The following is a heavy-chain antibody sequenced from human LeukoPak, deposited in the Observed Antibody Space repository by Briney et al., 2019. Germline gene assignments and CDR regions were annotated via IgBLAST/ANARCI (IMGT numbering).Heavy chain of an antibody. D-gene: IGHD3-22*01. J-gene: IGHJ6*02. V-gene: IGHV3-11*01. CDR2: ISGSGSDL. CDR3: ARSIGSYYTMDV. Sequence: PGGSLRLSCVACGFNLRDYYMNWIRQAPGRGLEWVSYISGSGSDLYYADSVKGRFTISRDNAKNSLYLQMNSLRAEDTAVYYCARSIGSYYTMDVWGQGTTVTVSS. CDR1: GFNLRDYY.